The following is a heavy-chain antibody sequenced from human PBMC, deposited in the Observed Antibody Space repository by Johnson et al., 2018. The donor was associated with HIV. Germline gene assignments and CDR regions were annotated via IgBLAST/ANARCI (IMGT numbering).Heavy chain of an antibody. CDR2: IRYDGNNK. D-gene: IGHD3-16*01. V-gene: IGHV3-30*02. CDR3: AKLRWAWGAAFDV. CDR1: GFTFSTFG. J-gene: IGHJ3*01. Sequence: QMLLVESGGGVVQPGGSLRLSCAASGFTFSTFGMHWVRQAPGKGLEWVAFIRYDGNNKYYADSVKGRFTISRDHSKTTLYLQMNSLRAEDTAVYYCAKLRWAWGAAFDVWGQGTMVTVSS.